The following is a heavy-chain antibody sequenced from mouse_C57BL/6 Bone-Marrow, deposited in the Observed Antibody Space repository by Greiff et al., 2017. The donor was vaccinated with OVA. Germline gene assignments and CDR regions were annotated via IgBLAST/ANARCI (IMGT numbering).Heavy chain of an antibody. CDR2: ISSGGSYT. CDR1: GFTFSSYG. V-gene: IGHV5-6*01. CDR3: ARQDY. J-gene: IGHJ2*01. Sequence: EVKVVESGGDLVKPGGSLKLSCAASGFTFSSYGMSWVRQTPDKRLEWVATISSGGSYTYYPDSVKGRFTISRDNAKNTLYLQMSSLKSEDTAMYYCARQDYWGQGTTLTVSS.